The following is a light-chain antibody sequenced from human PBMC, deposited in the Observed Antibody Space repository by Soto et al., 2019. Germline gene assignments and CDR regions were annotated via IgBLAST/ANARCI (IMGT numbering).Light chain of an antibody. CDR1: HTFSSF. V-gene: IGKV1-39*01. Sequence: DLQMTQSPSSLSASVGDTVTITCRASHTFSSFLNWYQQRPGKAPKLLISGASTLRSGVPSRFSGSGSGTKFTLTINGLQPEDFATYYCLQSYSSPFTFGQGTKLEVK. J-gene: IGKJ2*01. CDR2: GAS. CDR3: LQSYSSPFT.